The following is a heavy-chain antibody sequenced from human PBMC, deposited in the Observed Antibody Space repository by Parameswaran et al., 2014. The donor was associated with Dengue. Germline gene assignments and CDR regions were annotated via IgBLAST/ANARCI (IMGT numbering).Heavy chain of an antibody. V-gene: IGHV4-31*02. CDR2: IYYSGST. Sequence: VRQMPGKGLEWIGYIYYSGSTYYNPSLKSRVTISVDTSKNQFSLKLSSVTAADTAVYYCARDYCTGGVCYTSGAFDIWGQGTMVTVSS. D-gene: IGHD2-8*02. CDR3: ARDYCTGGVCYTSGAFDI. J-gene: IGHJ3*02.